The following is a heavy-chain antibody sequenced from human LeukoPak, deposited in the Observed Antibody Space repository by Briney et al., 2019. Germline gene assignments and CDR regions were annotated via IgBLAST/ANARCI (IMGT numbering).Heavy chain of an antibody. CDR1: GFTFSSYS. CDR2: MRSSTNYI. D-gene: IGHD2-2*02. J-gene: IGHJ4*02. CDR3: ARGPREGYCTSTSCYRVFDY. V-gene: IGHV3-21*01. Sequence: GGSLRLSCAASGFTFSSYSMNWVRQAPGKGLEWVSSMRSSTNYIYYADSVKGRFTISRDNAKNSLYLQMNSLRAEDTAVYYCARGPREGYCTSTSCYRVFDYWGQGTLVTVSS.